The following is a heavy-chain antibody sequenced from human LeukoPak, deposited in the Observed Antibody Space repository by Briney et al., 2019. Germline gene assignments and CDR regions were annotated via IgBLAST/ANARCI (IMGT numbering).Heavy chain of an antibody. CDR1: GYSFTTYW. D-gene: IGHD2-2*01. V-gene: IGHV5-51*01. CDR2: IYPGDSNT. Sequence: GESLKISCMGSGYSFTTYWIGWVRQMPGKGLEWMGSIYPGDSNTRYSPSFQGQVTISVDESIDTAYLQWSSLKASDTAMYYCARVCCTSTSSFDPWGQGTLVTVSS. J-gene: IGHJ5*02. CDR3: ARVCCTSTSSFDP.